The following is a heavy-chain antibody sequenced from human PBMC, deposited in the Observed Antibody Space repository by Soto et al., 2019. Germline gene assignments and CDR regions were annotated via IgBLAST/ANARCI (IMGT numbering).Heavy chain of an antibody. J-gene: IGHJ4*02. D-gene: IGHD5-18*01. V-gene: IGHV1-18*01. CDR2: INTYNGNT. CDR1: GYTFTNYG. CDR3: AKDGVDHTATGRGGY. Sequence: QVHLVQSGPEVKKPGASVRVSCRASGYTFTNYGIGWVRQAPGKGLEWMGWINTYNGNTNYAQKFRGRLTMTTDTSTTTAYMELRSLKSDDTAMYYCAKDGVDHTATGRGGYWGQGTLVTVSS.